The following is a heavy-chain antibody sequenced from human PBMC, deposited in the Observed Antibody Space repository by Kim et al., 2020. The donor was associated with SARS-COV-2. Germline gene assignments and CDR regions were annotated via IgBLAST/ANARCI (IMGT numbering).Heavy chain of an antibody. Sequence: GGSLRLAFAAARCNLRHYEINWIAHAPVKVLVWVSRIRGEGRSKHYVDSVTGRITISRDNAENTLYLQINNLRADDTAVYYCARGMLRDGFDVWGQGTTVTVSS. D-gene: IGHD3-10*01. V-gene: IGHV3-74*01. J-gene: IGHJ6*02. CDR3: ARGMLRDGFDV. CDR2: IRGEGRSK. CDR1: RCNLRHYE.